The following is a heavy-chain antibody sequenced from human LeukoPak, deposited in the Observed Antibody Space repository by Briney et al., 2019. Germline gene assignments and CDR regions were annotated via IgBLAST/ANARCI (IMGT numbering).Heavy chain of an antibody. J-gene: IGHJ1*01. CDR3: AIVGSSRTQYFQH. V-gene: IGHV4-59*01. CDR1: CGSISSYY. CDR2: IYYSGST. D-gene: IGHD1-26*01. Sequence: PSETLSLTCTLSCGSISSYYWNWIRQPPGKGLEWIGYIYYSGSTNYNPSLKSRVTISVDTSKNQFSLKLSSVTAADTAVYYCAIVGSSRTQYFQHWGQGTLVTVSS.